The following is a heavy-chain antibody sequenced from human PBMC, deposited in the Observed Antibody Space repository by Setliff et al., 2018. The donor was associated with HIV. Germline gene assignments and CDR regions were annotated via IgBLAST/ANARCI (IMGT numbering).Heavy chain of an antibody. CDR1: GFTYSNYW. CDR2: IKPDGSEK. V-gene: IGHV3-7*01. D-gene: IGHD3-16*01. Sequence: GGSLRLSCAASGFTYSNYWMSWVRQTPGKGLEWVANIKPDGSEKYYVDSVKGRFTISRDNAENSLYLQMNSLRAEDTAVYYCARDYVWGRRAFDIWGPGTMVTVSS. CDR3: ARDYVWGRRAFDI. J-gene: IGHJ3*02.